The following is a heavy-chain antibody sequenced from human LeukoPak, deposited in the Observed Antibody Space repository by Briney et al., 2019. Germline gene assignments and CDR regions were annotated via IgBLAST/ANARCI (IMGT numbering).Heavy chain of an antibody. CDR3: ARALPGYFDTSGYYFDY. CDR2: INHSGST. Sequence: SQTLSLTCAVYGGSFSGYYWTWIRQPPGKGLEWIAEINHSGSTNYSPSLKSRVTISVDTSKNHFSLKLSAVTAADTAVYYCARALPGYFDTSGYYFDYWGQGTLVTVSS. CDR1: GGSFSGYY. V-gene: IGHV4-34*01. D-gene: IGHD3-22*01. J-gene: IGHJ4*02.